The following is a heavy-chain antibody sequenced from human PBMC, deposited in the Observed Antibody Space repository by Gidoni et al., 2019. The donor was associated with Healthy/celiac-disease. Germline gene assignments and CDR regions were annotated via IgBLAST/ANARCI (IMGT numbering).Heavy chain of an antibody. J-gene: IGHJ4*02. CDR3: AKGDSSGLLVDY. Sequence: QVQLVESGGGVVQPGRSLRLSCAASGFTFSSYGMHWVRQAPGKGLEWVAVISYDGSNKYYADSVKGRFTISRDNSKNTLYLQMNSLRAEDTAVYYCAKGDSSGLLVDYWGQGTLVTVSS. CDR2: ISYDGSNK. V-gene: IGHV3-30*18. CDR1: GFTFSSYG. D-gene: IGHD6-19*01.